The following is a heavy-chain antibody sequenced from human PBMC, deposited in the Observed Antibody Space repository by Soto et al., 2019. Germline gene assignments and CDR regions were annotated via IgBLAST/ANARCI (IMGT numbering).Heavy chain of an antibody. CDR1: GGSISSGDYY. CDR3: ARVRSPSGDSFDY. V-gene: IGHV4-30-4*01. CDR2: IYYSGST. Sequence: SETLSLTCTVSGGSISSGDYYWSWIRQPPGKGLEWIGYIYYSGSTYYNPSLKSRVTISVDTSKNQFSLKLSSVTAADTAVYYCARVRSPSGDSFDYWGQGALVTVSS. J-gene: IGHJ4*02. D-gene: IGHD2-21*01.